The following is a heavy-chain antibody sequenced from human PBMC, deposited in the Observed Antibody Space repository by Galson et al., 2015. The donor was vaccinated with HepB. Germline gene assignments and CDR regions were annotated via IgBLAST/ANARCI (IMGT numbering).Heavy chain of an antibody. CDR1: GFTFSSYG. D-gene: IGHD4-23*01. V-gene: IGHV3-33*01. CDR2: IWYDGSNK. J-gene: IGHJ6*02. CDR3: ARAEGNAYYYYGMDV. Sequence: LRLSCAASGFTFSSYGIHWVRQAPGKGLEWVAVIWYDGSNKYYVDSVKGRFTISRDNSKNTLYLQMNSLRVEDTAVYYCARAEGNAYYYYGMDVWGQGTTVTVSS.